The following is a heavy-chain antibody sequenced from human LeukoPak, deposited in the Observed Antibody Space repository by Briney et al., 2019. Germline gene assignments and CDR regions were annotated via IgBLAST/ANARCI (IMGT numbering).Heavy chain of an antibody. CDR2: INAGNGNT. Sequence: ASVTVSCTASGYTFTSYAMHWVRQAPGQRLEWMGWINAGNGNTKYSQKFQGRVTITRDTSASTAYMELSSLRSEDTAVYYCARDQVVVVVAATIDYYYYGMDVWGQGTTVTVSS. J-gene: IGHJ6*02. D-gene: IGHD2-15*01. CDR1: GYTFTSYA. V-gene: IGHV1-3*01. CDR3: ARDQVVVVVAATIDYYYYGMDV.